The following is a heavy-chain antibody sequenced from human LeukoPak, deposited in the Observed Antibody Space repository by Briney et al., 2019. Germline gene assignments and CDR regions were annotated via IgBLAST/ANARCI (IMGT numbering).Heavy chain of an antibody. CDR1: GGSISSYY. CDR3: ARDNIVVVAATKAYYFDY. V-gene: IGHV4-59*12. Sequence: SETLSLTCTVSGGSISSYYWSWIRQPPGKGLEWIGYIYYSGSTDYNPSLKSRVTISVDTSKNQFSLKLSSVTAADTAVYYCARDNIVVVAATKAYYFDYWGQGTLVTVSS. CDR2: IYYSGST. J-gene: IGHJ4*02. D-gene: IGHD2-15*01.